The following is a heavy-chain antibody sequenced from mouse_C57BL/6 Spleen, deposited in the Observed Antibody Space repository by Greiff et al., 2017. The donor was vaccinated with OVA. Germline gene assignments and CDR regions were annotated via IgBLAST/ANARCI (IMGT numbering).Heavy chain of an antibody. Sequence: EVQLQESGGGLVKPGGSLKLSCAASGFTFSDYGMHWVRQAPEKGLEWVAYISSGSSTIYYADTVKGRFTISRDNAKNTLVLQMTSLRSEDTALYYCARNCGSSYGDAMDYWGQGTSVTVSS. J-gene: IGHJ4*01. CDR1: GFTFSDYG. V-gene: IGHV5-17*01. CDR3: ARNCGSSYGDAMDY. D-gene: IGHD1-1*01. CDR2: ISSGSSTI.